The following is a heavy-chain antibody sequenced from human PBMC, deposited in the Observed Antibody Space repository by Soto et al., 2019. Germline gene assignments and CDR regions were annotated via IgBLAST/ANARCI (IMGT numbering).Heavy chain of an antibody. CDR1: GYSFTDYH. V-gene: IGHV1-2*04. Sequence: ASVKVSCKASGYSFTDYHIHWVRQAPGQGPEWLGRINPKSGGTSTAQKFQGWVTMTTDTSISTASMELTRLTSDETAIYYCARGDSTDCSNGVCSFFYNHDMDVWGQGTTVTVSS. CDR2: INPKSGGT. J-gene: IGHJ6*02. D-gene: IGHD2-8*01. CDR3: ARGDSTDCSNGVCSFFYNHDMDV.